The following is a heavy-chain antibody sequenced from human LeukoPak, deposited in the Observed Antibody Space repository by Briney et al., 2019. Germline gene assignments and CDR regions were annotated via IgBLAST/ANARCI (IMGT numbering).Heavy chain of an antibody. J-gene: IGHJ4*02. D-gene: IGHD4-11*01. CDR1: GFTFSDHY. Sequence: GGSLRLSCAASGFTFSDHYMDWVRQAPGKGLEWVGRTRNKANSYTTEYAASVRGRFTISRDDSKNSLYLQMYSMKIEDTAVYYWARKGSSNGPLDYGAQGTLVTVS. V-gene: IGHV3-72*01. CDR3: ARKGSSNGPLDY. CDR2: TRNKANSYTT.